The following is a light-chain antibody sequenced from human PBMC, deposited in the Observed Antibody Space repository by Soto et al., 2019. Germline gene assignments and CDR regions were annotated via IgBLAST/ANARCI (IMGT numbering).Light chain of an antibody. CDR3: HQRSKWPLT. CDR1: QTVSSN. CDR2: DAS. Sequence: EIVMTQSPATLSVSPGERAALSCRASQTVSSNLAWYQQKPGQAPRLLIYDASNRATDIPARLSGSGSGTDFTLTISSLDPEDSAVYYCHQRSKWPLTFGGGTKVDI. V-gene: IGKV3-11*01. J-gene: IGKJ4*01.